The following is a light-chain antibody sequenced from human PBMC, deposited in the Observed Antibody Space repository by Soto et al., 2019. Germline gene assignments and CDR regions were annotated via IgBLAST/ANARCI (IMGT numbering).Light chain of an antibody. V-gene: IGLV1-40*01. CDR1: SSNIGAGYD. Sequence: QSALTQPPSVSGAPGQRVTISCTGSSSNIGAGYDVHWYQQFPGTAPKLLICGNSNRPSGVPDRFSGSKSGTSASLAITGLQAEDEADYYCQSYDSSLSGVFGSGTKVTVL. CDR3: QSYDSSLSGV. J-gene: IGLJ1*01. CDR2: GNS.